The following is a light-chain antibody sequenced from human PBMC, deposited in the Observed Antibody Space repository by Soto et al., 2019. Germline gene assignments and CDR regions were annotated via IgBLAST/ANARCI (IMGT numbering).Light chain of an antibody. CDR2: DVS. CDR1: QKSSPW. CDR3: QQYNDYSAT. J-gene: IGKJ1*01. V-gene: IGKV1-5*01. Sequence: DIETVQSPSALSASVGDTVTITCRASQKSSPWLAWYQQKPGQAPKLLMYDVSSLKRGVPSRFSGSGSGTEFTLTISSLQPDDFATYYCQQYNDYSATFSQGTKVDIK.